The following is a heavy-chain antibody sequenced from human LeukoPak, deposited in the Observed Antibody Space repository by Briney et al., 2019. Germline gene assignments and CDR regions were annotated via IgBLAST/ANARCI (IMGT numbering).Heavy chain of an antibody. D-gene: IGHD3-10*01. V-gene: IGHV3-48*01. CDR3: AKDSGFGVFFQYFFEY. J-gene: IGHJ4*02. CDR2: ISYSSSTI. CDR1: GFTFSSYS. Sequence: GSLRLFCAASGFTFSSYSMSWVRQAPGEGLEWVSYISYSSSTIYYADSVNGRFTIFRDNAQNSLYLQMYSLTAEDAAVYYCAKDSGFGVFFQYFFEYWGQGTLVTVSS.